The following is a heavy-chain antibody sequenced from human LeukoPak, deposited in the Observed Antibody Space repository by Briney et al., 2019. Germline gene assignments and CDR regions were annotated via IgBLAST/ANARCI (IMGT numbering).Heavy chain of an antibody. CDR1: GGSISSGDYY. V-gene: IGHV4-30-4*01. CDR3: ARHARITMIVVV. Sequence: SETLSLTCTVSGGSISSGDYYWSWIRQPPGKGLEWIGYIYYSGSTYYNPSLKSRVTISVDTSKNQFSLKLSSVTAADTAVYYCARHARITMIVVVWGQGTLVTVSS. CDR2: IYYSGST. J-gene: IGHJ4*02. D-gene: IGHD3-22*01.